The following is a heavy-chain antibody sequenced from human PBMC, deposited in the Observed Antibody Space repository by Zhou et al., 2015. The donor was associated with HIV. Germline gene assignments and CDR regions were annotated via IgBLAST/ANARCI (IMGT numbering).Heavy chain of an antibody. Sequence: QVQLVQSGAEVKKPGSSVKVSCKTSGDTFSAYSISWVRQAPGQGLEWMGVITPILGTRKYAQKFRGRLTITVDKFTDTAYLQLSSLTSEDTAIYFCARSSPNYDNAFDIWGQGT. J-gene: IGHJ3*02. CDR1: GDTFSAYS. D-gene: IGHD1-7*01. V-gene: IGHV1-69*06. CDR2: ITPILGTR. CDR3: ARSSPNYDNAFDI.